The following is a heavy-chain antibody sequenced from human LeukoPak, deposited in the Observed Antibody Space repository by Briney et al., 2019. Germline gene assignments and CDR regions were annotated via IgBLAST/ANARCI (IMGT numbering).Heavy chain of an antibody. V-gene: IGHV3-30-3*01. CDR1: GFTFSAYA. Sequence: PGGSLRLSCAASGFTFSAYAMHWFRQAPGKGLEWLAVISPTENKNNYADSAKGRFTISRDNSKDTLYLQMNSLRPEDTAVYYCARVGARQILEYWGQGTLVTVSS. J-gene: IGHJ4*02. CDR3: ARVGARQILEY. CDR2: ISPTENKN. D-gene: IGHD4-17*01.